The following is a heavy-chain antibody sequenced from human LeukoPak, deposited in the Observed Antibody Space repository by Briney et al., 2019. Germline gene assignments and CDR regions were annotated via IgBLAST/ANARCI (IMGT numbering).Heavy chain of an antibody. V-gene: IGHV3-21*01. D-gene: IGHD4-17*01. CDR3: AMDFYGDSAVYFDY. J-gene: IGHJ4*02. CDR1: GFTFSSYS. Sequence: GGSLRLSCAASGFTFSSYSMNWVRQAPGKGLEWVSSISSSSSYIYYADSVKGRFTISRDNAKNSLYLQMNSLRAEDTAVYYCAMDFYGDSAVYFDYWGQGTLVTVSS. CDR2: ISSSSSYI.